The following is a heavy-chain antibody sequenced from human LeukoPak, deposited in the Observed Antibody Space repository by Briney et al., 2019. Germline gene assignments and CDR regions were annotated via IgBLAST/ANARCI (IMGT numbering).Heavy chain of an antibody. Sequence: SQTLSLTCAVSGGSISSGGYSWSWIRQPPGKGLEWIGEINHSGSTNYNPSLKSRVTISVDTSKNQFSLKLSSVTAADTAVYYCARARLSGSYNWFDPWGQGTLVTVSS. CDR1: GGSISSGGYS. D-gene: IGHD1-26*01. CDR3: ARARLSGSYNWFDP. V-gene: IGHV4-30-2*01. CDR2: INHSGST. J-gene: IGHJ5*02.